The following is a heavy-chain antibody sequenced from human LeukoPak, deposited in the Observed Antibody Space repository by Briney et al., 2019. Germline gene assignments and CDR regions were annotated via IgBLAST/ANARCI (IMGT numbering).Heavy chain of an antibody. Sequence: PSETLSLTCTGSGGSISSYYWSWIRQPPGKGLEWIGYIYYSGSTNYNPSLKSRVTISVDTSKNQFSLKLSSVTAADTAVYYCARWSTAFDYWGQGTLVTVSS. V-gene: IGHV4-59*01. J-gene: IGHJ4*02. CDR2: IYYSGST. CDR1: GGSISSYY. CDR3: ARWSTAFDY. D-gene: IGHD3-3*01.